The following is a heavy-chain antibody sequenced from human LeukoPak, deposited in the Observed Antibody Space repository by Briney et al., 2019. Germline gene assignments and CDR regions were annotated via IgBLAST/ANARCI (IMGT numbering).Heavy chain of an antibody. CDR2: INPNSGGT. CDR3: ARAYGSGSSYHPDY. Sequence: ASVKVSCKASGYTFTGYYMHWVRQAPGQGLEWMGWINPNSGGTNSSQKFQDRVTLTRDTSISTAYMELGSLRSDDTAIYYCARAYGSGSSYHPDYWGQGTLVTVSS. J-gene: IGHJ4*02. D-gene: IGHD3-10*01. V-gene: IGHV1-2*02. CDR1: GYTFTGYY.